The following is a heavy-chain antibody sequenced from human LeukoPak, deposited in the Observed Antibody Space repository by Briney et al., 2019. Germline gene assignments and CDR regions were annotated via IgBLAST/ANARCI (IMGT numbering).Heavy chain of an antibody. CDR2: INHSGSS. D-gene: IGHD2-2*01. J-gene: IGHJ5*02. V-gene: IGHV4-34*01. CDR3: ARHPDLGYCSSTSCPDPDNWFDP. CDR1: GGSFSGSY. Sequence: SETLSLTCAVYGGSFSGSYWSWIRQPPGKGLEWIGEINHSGSSNYNPSLKSRVTISVDTSKNQFSLKLSSVTAADTAVYYCARHPDLGYCSSTSCPDPDNWFDPWGQGTLVTVSS.